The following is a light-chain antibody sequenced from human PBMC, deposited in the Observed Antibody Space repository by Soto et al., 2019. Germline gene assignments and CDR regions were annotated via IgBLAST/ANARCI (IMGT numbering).Light chain of an antibody. J-gene: IGKJ1*01. CDR3: QQSWK. CDR1: QSISSW. V-gene: IGKV1-5*01. Sequence: DIQMTQSPSTLSASVGDRVTITCRASQSISSWLAWYQQKPGKAPKLLIYDASSLESGVPSRFSGSGSGTEFTLTSSSHQPDDSATYYCQQSWKIGQGTKVQIK. CDR2: DAS.